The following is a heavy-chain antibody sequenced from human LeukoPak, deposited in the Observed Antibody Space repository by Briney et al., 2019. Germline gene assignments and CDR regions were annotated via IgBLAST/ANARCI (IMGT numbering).Heavy chain of an antibody. CDR2: IYSGGST. J-gene: IGHJ4*02. V-gene: IGHV3-53*01. CDR1: GFTVSSNY. CDR3: ARARRCGLNDDYGACFDY. Sequence: GGSLRLSCAASGFTVSSNYMSWVRQAPGKRLEWVSIIYSGGSTYYADSVKGRFTISRDSSTNTLYLQMNSLRADDTAVYYCARARRCGLNDDYGACFDYCGQGTLVTVSS. D-gene: IGHD4-17*01.